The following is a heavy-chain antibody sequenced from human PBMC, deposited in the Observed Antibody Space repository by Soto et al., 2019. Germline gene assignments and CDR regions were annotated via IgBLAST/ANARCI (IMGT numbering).Heavy chain of an antibody. J-gene: IGHJ4*02. CDR3: AHRVARGYAFDY. CDR2: IYGDDDK. CDR1: GFSLSTTGVG. V-gene: IGHV2-5*02. Sequence: QITLKESGPTLVKPTQTLTLTCTFSGFSLSTTGVGVAWIRQPPGKALEWLALIYGDDDKRYSPSLKSRLTITKHTSKNQVVLTLANIDPVDTATYFCAHRVARGYAFDYWGQGTLLTVSS. D-gene: IGHD6-25*01.